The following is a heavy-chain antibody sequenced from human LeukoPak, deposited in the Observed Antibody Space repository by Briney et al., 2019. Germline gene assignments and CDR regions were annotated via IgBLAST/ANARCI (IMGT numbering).Heavy chain of an antibody. D-gene: IGHD6-13*01. CDR2: IYHTGRT. Sequence: SETLSLTCAVSGGSISSSNWWSWVRQPPGKGLQWIGEIYHTGRTNYSPSLKRRVTISVDKSKNQFSLSLRSVSAADTAVYFCARDMGTAAAPFDPWGQGTLVTVSS. J-gene: IGHJ5*02. CDR3: ARDMGTAAAPFDP. CDR1: GGSISSSNW. V-gene: IGHV4-4*02.